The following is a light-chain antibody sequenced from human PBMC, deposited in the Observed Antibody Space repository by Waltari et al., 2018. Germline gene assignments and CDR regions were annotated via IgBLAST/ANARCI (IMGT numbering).Light chain of an antibody. Sequence: SYVLTQPPSVSVAPGETARITCGGDHIGSYSMHWYQQKPRQAPVLVIFYDSDRPSGIPARFSGSNSGNTATLTITSVEAGDEARYYCQVWHPDIDPGVFGTGTEVTVL. CDR3: QVWHPDIDPGV. J-gene: IGLJ1*01. V-gene: IGLV3-21*04. CDR1: HIGSYS. CDR2: YDS.